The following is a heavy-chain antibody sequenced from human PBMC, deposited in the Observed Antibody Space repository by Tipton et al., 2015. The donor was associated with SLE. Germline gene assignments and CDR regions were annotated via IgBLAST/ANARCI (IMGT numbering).Heavy chain of an antibody. J-gene: IGHJ4*02. CDR1: GGSITSYY. V-gene: IGHV4-4*09. D-gene: IGHD2-2*01. CDR2: IYTSGST. Sequence: TLSLTCTVSGGSITSYYWSWIRQPAGKGLEWIRYIYTSGSTNYNPSLKSRVTISLDTSKNQFSLKLSSVTAADTAVYYCARGPTGSSAREDTWGQGTLVTVSS. CDR3: ARGPTGSSAREDT.